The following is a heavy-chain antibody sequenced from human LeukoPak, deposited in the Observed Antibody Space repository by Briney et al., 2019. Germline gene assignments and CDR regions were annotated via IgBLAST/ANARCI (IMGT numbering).Heavy chain of an antibody. CDR3: ARLYYYDSSGYYLGYYYYYMDV. Sequence: SETLSLTCTVSGGSISSYYWSWIRQPPGKGLEWTGYIYTSGSTNYNPSLKSRVTISVDTSKNQFSLKLSSVTAADTAVYYCARLYYYDSSGYYLGYYYYYMDVWGKGTTVTVSS. D-gene: IGHD3-22*01. CDR2: IYTSGST. J-gene: IGHJ6*03. CDR1: GGSISSYY. V-gene: IGHV4-4*09.